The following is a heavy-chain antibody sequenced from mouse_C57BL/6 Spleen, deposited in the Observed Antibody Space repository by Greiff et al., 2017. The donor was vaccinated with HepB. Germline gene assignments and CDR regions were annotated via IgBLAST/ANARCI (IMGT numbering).Heavy chain of an antibody. CDR1: GYTFTDYY. D-gene: IGHD2-1*01. V-gene: IGHV1-26*01. Sequence: EVQLQQSGPELVKPGASVKISCKASGYTFTDYYMNWVKQSHGKSLEWIGDINPNNGGTSYNQKFKGKATLTVDKSSSTAYMELRSLTSEDSAVYYCASLYYGNLYAMDYWGQGTSVTVSS. J-gene: IGHJ4*01. CDR3: ASLYYGNLYAMDY. CDR2: INPNNGGT.